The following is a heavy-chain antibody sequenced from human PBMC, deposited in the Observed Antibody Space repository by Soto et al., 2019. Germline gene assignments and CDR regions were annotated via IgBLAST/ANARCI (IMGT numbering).Heavy chain of an antibody. CDR1: GFTFSDYY. Sequence: QVQLVESGGGLVKPGGSLRLSCAASGFTFSDYYMSWIRQAPGKGLEWVSYISSSSSYTNDADSVKGRFTISRDNANNSLYPQMNSLRAEDTAVYYCARANGEQQLPSVDYWGQGTLVTVSA. V-gene: IGHV3-11*05. D-gene: IGHD6-13*01. J-gene: IGHJ4*02. CDR3: ARANGEQQLPSVDY. CDR2: ISSSSSYT.